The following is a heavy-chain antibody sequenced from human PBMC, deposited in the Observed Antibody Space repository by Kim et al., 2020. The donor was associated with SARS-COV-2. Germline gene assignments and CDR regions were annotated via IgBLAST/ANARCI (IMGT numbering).Heavy chain of an antibody. D-gene: IGHD3-10*01. Sequence: YADSVKGRFTISRDNAKNSLYLQMNSLRDEDTAVYYCACLGSGSYYGMDVWGQGTTVTVSS. CDR3: ACLGSGSYYGMDV. V-gene: IGHV3-48*02. J-gene: IGHJ6*02.